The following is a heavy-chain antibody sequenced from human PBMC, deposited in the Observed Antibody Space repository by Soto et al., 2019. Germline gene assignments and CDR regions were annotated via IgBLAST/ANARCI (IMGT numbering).Heavy chain of an antibody. CDR1: GGSISSGGYY. J-gene: IGHJ4*02. V-gene: IGHV4-31*03. D-gene: IGHD3-10*01. CDR2: IYYSGST. CDR3: ARSSSRSSYFDY. Sequence: PSETLSLTCTVSGGSISSGGYYWSWIRQHPGRGLEWIGYIYYSGSTYYNPSLKSRVTISVDTSKNQFSLKLSSVTAADTAVYYCARSSSRSSYFDYWGQGTLVTVSS.